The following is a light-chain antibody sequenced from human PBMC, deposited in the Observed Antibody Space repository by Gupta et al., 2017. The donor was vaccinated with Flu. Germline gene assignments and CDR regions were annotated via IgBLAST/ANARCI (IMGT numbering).Light chain of an antibody. CDR1: QSVYSY. V-gene: IGKV3-11*01. CDR3: QQRSNWPPTHT. CDR2: DAS. J-gene: IGKJ2*01. Sequence: EIVLTQSPATLSLSPGERAILSCRASQSVYSYLAWYQQKRGQAPRLLIYDASKRATGIPARFSGSGAGTDFTLTISSREPEDFAVYYCQQRSNWPPTHTFGQGTKLEIK.